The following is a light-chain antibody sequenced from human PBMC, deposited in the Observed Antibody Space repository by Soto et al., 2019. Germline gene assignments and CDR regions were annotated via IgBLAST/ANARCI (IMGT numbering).Light chain of an antibody. V-gene: IGKV3-15*01. Sequence: EIVMTQSPATLAVSPGERAALSCRASQSVSSNFAWYQQKPGQAPRLLIYGASSRATGTPARFSGSGSWTEFTLTISSLQSEDFAVYYCQQYNNWPYTSGLGTKLEMK. CDR3: QQYNNWPYT. CDR2: GAS. J-gene: IGKJ2*01. CDR1: QSVSSN.